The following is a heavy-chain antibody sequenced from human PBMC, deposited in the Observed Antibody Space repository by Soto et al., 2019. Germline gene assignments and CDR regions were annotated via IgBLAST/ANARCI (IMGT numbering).Heavy chain of an antibody. Sequence: GESLKISCAASGFTFSSYWMSWVRQAPGKGLEWVANIKQDGSEKYYVDSVKGRFTISRDNAKNSLYLQMNSLRAEDTAVYYCSRLWFGELPIFDYWGQGTLVTVSS. CDR1: GFTFSSYW. CDR3: SRLWFGELPIFDY. V-gene: IGHV3-7*01. J-gene: IGHJ4*02. D-gene: IGHD3-10*01. CDR2: IKQDGSEK.